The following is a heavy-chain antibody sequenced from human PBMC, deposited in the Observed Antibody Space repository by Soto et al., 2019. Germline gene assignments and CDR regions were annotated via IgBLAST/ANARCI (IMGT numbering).Heavy chain of an antibody. CDR3: AKDGSWGDHYYFDN. D-gene: IGHD2-21*02. CDR1: GFIFSSYA. V-gene: IGHV3-23*01. J-gene: IGHJ4*02. CDR2: ISGSGGST. Sequence: GGSLRLSCAVSGFIFSSYAMTWVRQAPGKGLEWVSSISGSGGSTYYSDSVRGRFTISRDNSKKMLYLEMNSLKGDDTAVYYCAKDGSWGDHYYFDNWGQGTLVTVSS.